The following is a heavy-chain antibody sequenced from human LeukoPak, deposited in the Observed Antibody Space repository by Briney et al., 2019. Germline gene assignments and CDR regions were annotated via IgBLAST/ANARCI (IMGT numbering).Heavy chain of an antibody. CDR2: ISGYNGNT. CDR1: GYTFTTYG. J-gene: IGHJ4*02. D-gene: IGHD6-19*01. CDR3: ARARGWYFDY. V-gene: IGHV1-18*01. Sequence: ASVKVSCKASGYTFTTYGISWVRQAPGQGLEWMGWISGYNGNTNYAQKFQGRVTMTTDTSTTTAYMDVRSLRSDDTAVYYCARARGWYFDYWGQGTLVTVSS.